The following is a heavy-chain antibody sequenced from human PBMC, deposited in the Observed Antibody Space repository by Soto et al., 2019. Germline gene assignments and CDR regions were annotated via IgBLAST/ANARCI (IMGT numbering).Heavy chain of an antibody. Sequence: GGSLGLSCAASGFTFSSYAMSWVRQAPGKGLEWVSAISGSGGSTYYADSVKGRFTISRDNSKNTLYLQMNSLRAEDTAVYYCAKDSDIVGVPAAICGLCYFDYRGQGTLVTVSS. CDR3: AKDSDIVGVPAAICGLCYFDY. D-gene: IGHD2-2*02. J-gene: IGHJ4*02. CDR2: ISGSGGST. V-gene: IGHV3-23*01. CDR1: GFTFSSYA.